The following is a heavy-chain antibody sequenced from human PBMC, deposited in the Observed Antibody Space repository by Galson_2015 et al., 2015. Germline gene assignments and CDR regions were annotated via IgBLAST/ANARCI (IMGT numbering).Heavy chain of an antibody. J-gene: IGHJ4*02. D-gene: IGHD6-19*01. Sequence: SLRLSCAASGFTFSSYGMHWVRQAPGKGLEWVAVISYDGSNKYYADSVKGRFTISRDDSKNTLYLQMNSLRAEDTAVYYCAKDRRYSSGWEVDYWGQGTLVTVSS. CDR1: GFTFSSYG. CDR3: AKDRRYSSGWEVDY. CDR2: ISYDGSNK. V-gene: IGHV3-30*18.